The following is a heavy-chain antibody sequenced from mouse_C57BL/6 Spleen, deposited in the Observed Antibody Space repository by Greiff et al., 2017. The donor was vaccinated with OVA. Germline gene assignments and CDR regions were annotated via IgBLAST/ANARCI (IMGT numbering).Heavy chain of an antibody. J-gene: IGHJ4*01. CDR2: IYPGDGDT. V-gene: IGHV1-82*01. CDR3: ARGEIRRYAMDY. CDR1: GYAFSSSW. Sequence: QVQLKESGPELVKPGASVKISCKASGYAFSSSWMNWVKQRPGKGLEWIGRIYPGDGDTNYNGKFKGKATLTADKSSSTAYMQLSSLTSEDSAVYFCARGEIRRYAMDYWGQGTSVTVSS.